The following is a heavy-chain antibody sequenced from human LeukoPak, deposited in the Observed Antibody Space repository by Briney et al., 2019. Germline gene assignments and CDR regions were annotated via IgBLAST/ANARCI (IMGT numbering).Heavy chain of an antibody. CDR1: GYSFSTYG. V-gene: IGHV1-18*01. J-gene: IGHJ4*02. Sequence: GASGKVSCKTSGYSFSTYGIIWVRQAPGQGLKWVGWTNPLIGNTDYAQNLQDRLTMTTDTSTSTAYLELRGLKSNDTAFYSCASLFGLIERGYCSRTSCSTDYWGQGTLVTVSS. D-gene: IGHD2-2*01. CDR3: ASLFGLIERGYCSRTSCSTDY. CDR2: TNPLIGNT.